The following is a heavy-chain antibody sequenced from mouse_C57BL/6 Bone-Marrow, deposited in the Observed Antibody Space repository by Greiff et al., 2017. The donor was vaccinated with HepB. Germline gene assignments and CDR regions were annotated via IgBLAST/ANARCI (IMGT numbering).Heavy chain of an antibody. CDR3: AREGVYGFAY. Sequence: VQLQQSGPELVKPGASVKISCKASGYTFTDYYMNWVKQSPGKSLEWIGDINPNNGGTSYNQKFKGKATLTVDKSSRTAYMELRSLTSEDSAVYYCAREGVYGFAYWGQGTLVTVSA. V-gene: IGHV1-26*01. CDR1: GYTFTDYY. D-gene: IGHD2-3*01. J-gene: IGHJ3*01. CDR2: INPNNGGT.